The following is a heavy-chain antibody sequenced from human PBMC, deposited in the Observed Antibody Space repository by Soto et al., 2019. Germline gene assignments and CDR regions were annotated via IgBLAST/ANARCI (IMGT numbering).Heavy chain of an antibody. CDR1: GGYITSDSYY. D-gene: IGHD5-12*01. Sequence: SETLSLTCSVSGGYITSDSYYWAWIRQPPGKGLEWIGSIYFSGSTYYSSALKSRLAISIDMSKNQFSLNLSSVTDADTAVYYCARHPSESGYDLNYWGQGTPVTVSS. V-gene: IGHV4-39*01. CDR3: ARHPSESGYDLNY. J-gene: IGHJ4*02. CDR2: IYFSGST.